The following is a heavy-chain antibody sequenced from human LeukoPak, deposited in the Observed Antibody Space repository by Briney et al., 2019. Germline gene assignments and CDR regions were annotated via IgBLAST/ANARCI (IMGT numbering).Heavy chain of an antibody. V-gene: IGHV4-34*01. J-gene: IGHJ4*02. CDR2: INHSGST. CDR1: GGSFSGYY. D-gene: IGHD3-10*01. CDR3: ARAYGSGSYYIPQ. Sequence: SETLSLTCAVYGGSFSGYYWSWIRQPPGKGLEWIGEINHSGSTNYNPSLKSRVTISVDRSKNQFSLKLSSVTAADTAVYYCARAYGSGSYYIPQWGQGTLVTVSS.